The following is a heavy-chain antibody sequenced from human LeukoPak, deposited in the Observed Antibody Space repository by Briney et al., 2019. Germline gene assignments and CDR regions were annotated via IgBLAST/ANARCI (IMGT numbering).Heavy chain of an antibody. Sequence: PSETLSLTCTVSGGSISSYYWSWIRQPPGKGLEWIGYIYYSGSTNYNPSLKSRVTISVDTSKNQFSLKLSSVTAADTAVYYCARVPSGSYHRGNYFDYWGQGTLVTVSS. D-gene: IGHD1-26*01. J-gene: IGHJ4*02. CDR1: GGSISSYY. CDR2: IYYSGST. CDR3: ARVPSGSYHRGNYFDY. V-gene: IGHV4-59*01.